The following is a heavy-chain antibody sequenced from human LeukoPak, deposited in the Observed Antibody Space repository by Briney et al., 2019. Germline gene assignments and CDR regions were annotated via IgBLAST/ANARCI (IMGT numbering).Heavy chain of an antibody. V-gene: IGHV1-3*01. Sequence: GASVKVSCKASGYTFTSYAMHWVRQATGQRLEWMGWINAGNGNTKYSQKFQGRVTITRDTSASTAYMELSSLRSEDTAVYYCAREGYSSGWFLDYWGQGTLVTVFS. CDR1: GYTFTSYA. J-gene: IGHJ4*02. CDR3: AREGYSSGWFLDY. CDR2: INAGNGNT. D-gene: IGHD6-19*01.